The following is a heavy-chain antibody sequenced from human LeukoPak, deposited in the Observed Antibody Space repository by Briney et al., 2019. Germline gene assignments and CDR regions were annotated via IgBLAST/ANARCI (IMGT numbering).Heavy chain of an antibody. V-gene: IGHV1-18*01. J-gene: IGHJ4*02. CDR1: GYTFNNFF. CDR3: AKGQTMYY. Sequence: ASVTVSCKASGYTFNNFFISWVRQAPGQGLEWVGWISPHSHTTHYAEKFQGRVTMTTDTSTTTVYMELRSLRSDDTAVYSCAKGQTMYYWGQGTPVTVSS. D-gene: IGHD3-10*02. CDR2: ISPHSHTT.